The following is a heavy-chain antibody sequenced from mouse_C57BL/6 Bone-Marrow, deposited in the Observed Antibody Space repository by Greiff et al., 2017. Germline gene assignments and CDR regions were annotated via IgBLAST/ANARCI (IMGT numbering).Heavy chain of an antibody. CDR3: ARDGYYFYYAMDY. D-gene: IGHD2-3*01. CDR2: IDPSDSYT. J-gene: IGHJ4*01. CDR1: GYTFTSYW. V-gene: IGHV1-50*01. Sequence: QVQLKQSGAELVKPGASVKLSCKASGYTFTSYWMQWVKQRPGQGLEWIGEIDPSDSYTNYNQKFKGKATLTVDTSSSTAYMQLSSLTSEDSAVYYCARDGYYFYYAMDYWGQGTSVTVSS.